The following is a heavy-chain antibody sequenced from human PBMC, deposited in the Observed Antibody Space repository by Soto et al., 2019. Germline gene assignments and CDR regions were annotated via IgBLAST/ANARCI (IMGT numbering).Heavy chain of an antibody. D-gene: IGHD3-22*01. CDR3: ARGGFRYCDSSGYYYFDY. CDR2: INPSGGST. J-gene: IGHJ4*02. Sequence: ASVKVSCKASGYTFTSYYMHWVRQAPGQGLEWMGIINPSGGSTSYAQKFQGRVTMTRDTSTSTVYMELSSLRSEDTAVYYCARGGFRYCDSSGYYYFDYWGQGTLVTVSS. CDR1: GYTFTSYY. V-gene: IGHV1-46*01.